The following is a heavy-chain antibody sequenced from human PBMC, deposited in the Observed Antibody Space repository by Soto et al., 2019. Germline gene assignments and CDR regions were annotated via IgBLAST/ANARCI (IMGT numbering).Heavy chain of an antibody. CDR1: VYTFTSYA. V-gene: IGHV1-3*01. J-gene: IGHJ4*02. CDR2: INAGNGNT. CDR3: AREGYSSGCYDY. D-gene: IGHD6-19*01. Sequence: ASVKVSCKASVYTFTSYAMHWVRQAPGQRLEWMGWINAGNGNTIYYADSVKGRFTISRDDAKNSLYLQMNSLSPEDTAVYYCAREGYSSGCYDYWGQGTLVTVSS.